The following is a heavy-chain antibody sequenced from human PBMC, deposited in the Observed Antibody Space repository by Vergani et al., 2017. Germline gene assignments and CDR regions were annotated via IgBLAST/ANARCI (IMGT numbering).Heavy chain of an antibody. CDR1: GFTFSSYG. D-gene: IGHD6-13*01. Sequence: QVQLVESGGGVVQPGRSLRLSCAASGFTFSSYGMHWVRQAPGKGLEWVAVISYDGSNKYYADSVKGRFTISRDNSKNTLYLKMNSLRAEDTAVYYCAKDLSAAGTEYYFDYWGQGTLVTVSS. CDR3: AKDLSAAGTEYYFDY. CDR2: ISYDGSNK. V-gene: IGHV3-30*18. J-gene: IGHJ4*02.